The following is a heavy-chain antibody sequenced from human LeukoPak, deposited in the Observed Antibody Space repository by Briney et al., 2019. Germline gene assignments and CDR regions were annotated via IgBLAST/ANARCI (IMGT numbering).Heavy chain of an antibody. D-gene: IGHD2-15*01. V-gene: IGHV4-59*08. Sequence: SETLSLTCTVSGGSINNYHWSWIRQPPGKGLEWIGYIYWSGSKYNASLKSRITMSLDTSKNQASLKPTSVTAADTAVYYCATLSWAAEFDYWGQGTLVIVSS. J-gene: IGHJ4*02. CDR2: IYWSGS. CDR3: ATLSWAAEFDY. CDR1: GGSINNYH.